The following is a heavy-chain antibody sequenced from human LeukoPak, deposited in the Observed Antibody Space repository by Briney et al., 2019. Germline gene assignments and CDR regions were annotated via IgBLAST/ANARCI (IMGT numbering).Heavy chain of an antibody. CDR3: AGGLLLWFGGPQWFDP. V-gene: IGHV4-59*01. CDR2: IYYSGST. CDR1: GGSISSYY. J-gene: IGHJ5*02. Sequence: PSETLSLTCTVSGGSISSYYWSWIRQPPGKGLEWIGYIYYSGSTNYNPSLKSRVTISVDTSKNQFSLKLSSVTAADTAVYYCAGGLLLWFGGPQWFDPWGQGTLVTVSS. D-gene: IGHD3-10*01.